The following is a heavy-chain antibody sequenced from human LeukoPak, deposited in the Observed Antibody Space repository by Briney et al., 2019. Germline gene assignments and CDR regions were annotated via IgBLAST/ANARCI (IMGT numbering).Heavy chain of an antibody. V-gene: IGHV3-66*01. D-gene: IGHD1-26*01. CDR2: IYSGGST. J-gene: IGHJ3*02. Sequence: PGGSLRLSCAASGFTVSSNYMSWVRQAPGKGLEWVSVIYSGGSTYYADSVKGRFTISRDNSKNTLYLQMNSLRAEDTAVYYCARVRSHDAFDIWGQGTMVTVSS. CDR3: ARVRSHDAFDI. CDR1: GFTVSSNY.